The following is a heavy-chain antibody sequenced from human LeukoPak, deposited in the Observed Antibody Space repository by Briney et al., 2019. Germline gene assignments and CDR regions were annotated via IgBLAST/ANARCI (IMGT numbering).Heavy chain of an antibody. CDR3: ARAWSPYYYYMDV. J-gene: IGHJ6*03. V-gene: IGHV4-59*01. CDR1: GDSISSYY. Sequence: SETLSLTCTVSGDSISSYYWNWIRQSPGKGLEWIGYIDYSGSTNYNPSLKSRVTMSVDTSKNQFSLKLSSVTAADTAVYYCARAWSPYYYYMDVWGKGTTVTVSS. CDR2: IDYSGST.